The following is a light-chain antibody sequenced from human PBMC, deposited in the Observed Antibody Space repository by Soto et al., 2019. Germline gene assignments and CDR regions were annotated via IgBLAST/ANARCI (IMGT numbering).Light chain of an antibody. V-gene: IGKV3-15*01. CDR1: QSVSTN. Sequence: EIVMTQSPDTLSVTPGERATLSCRASQSVSTNLAWYQQKPGQAPRLLIYGASTRPSGIPARFSGSGSGTEFTLTISSLQSEDVAVYHCKQYNNWPYTFGQGTKLEIK. CDR3: KQYNNWPYT. CDR2: GAS. J-gene: IGKJ2*01.